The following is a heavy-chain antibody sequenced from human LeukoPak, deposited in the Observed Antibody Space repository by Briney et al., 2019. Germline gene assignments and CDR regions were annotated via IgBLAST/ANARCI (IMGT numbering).Heavy chain of an antibody. CDR3: ARVPYYYDSSGYYALHYFDY. CDR2: ISADNGNT. J-gene: IGHJ4*02. V-gene: IGHV1-18*01. Sequence: ASVKVSCKASGYTFTSYGIRWVRQAPGQGLEWMGWISADNGNTNYAQKLQGRVTMTTDTSTSTAYMELRSLRSDDTAVYYCARVPYYYDSSGYYALHYFDYWGQGTLVTVSS. D-gene: IGHD3-22*01. CDR1: GYTFTSYG.